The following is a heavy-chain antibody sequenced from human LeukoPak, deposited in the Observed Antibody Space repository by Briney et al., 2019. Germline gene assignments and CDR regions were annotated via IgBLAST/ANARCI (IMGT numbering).Heavy chain of an antibody. J-gene: IGHJ4*02. CDR3: ARVKYYGSGGPGWADY. V-gene: IGHV1-69*13. Sequence: SVKVSCKASGGTFSSYAISWVRQAPGQGLEWMGGIIPIFGTANYAQKFQGRVTITADESTSTAYMELSSLRSEDTAVYYCARVKYYGSGGPGWADYWGQGTLVTVSS. CDR1: GGTFSSYA. D-gene: IGHD3-10*01. CDR2: IIPIFGTA.